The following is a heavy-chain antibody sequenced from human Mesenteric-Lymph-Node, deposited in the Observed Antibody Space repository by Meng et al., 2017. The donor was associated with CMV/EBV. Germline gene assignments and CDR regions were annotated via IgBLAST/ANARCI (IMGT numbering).Heavy chain of an antibody. CDR3: ARGREYSSSDY. V-gene: IGHV4-39*07. J-gene: IGHJ4*02. CDR2: VFYSGLT. Sequence: SETLSLTCTVSGGSISSSTYYWGRIRQPPGKGPEWIASVFYSGLTYYNPSLKSRVTILVDTSKNQFSLKVTSVTAADTAVYYCARGREYSSSDYWGQGTLVTVSS. CDR1: GGSISSSTYY. D-gene: IGHD2/OR15-2a*01.